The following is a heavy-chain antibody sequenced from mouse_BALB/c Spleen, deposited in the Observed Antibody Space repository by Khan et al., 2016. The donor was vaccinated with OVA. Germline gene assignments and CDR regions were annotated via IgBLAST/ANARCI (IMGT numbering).Heavy chain of an antibody. D-gene: IGHD4-1*01. J-gene: IGHJ3*01. CDR3: TRRNWDVAWCAY. CDR1: GYTFTSYW. Sequence: VQLKQSGTVLARPGASVKMSCKASGYTFTSYWMHWVKQRPGQGLEWIGDIYPGNTDTNYNQKFKGKAKLTAVTSTSTAYMELSSLTNEDSAVYYCTRRNWDVAWCAYWGQGTLVTVSA. CDR2: IYPGNTDT. V-gene: IGHV1-5*01.